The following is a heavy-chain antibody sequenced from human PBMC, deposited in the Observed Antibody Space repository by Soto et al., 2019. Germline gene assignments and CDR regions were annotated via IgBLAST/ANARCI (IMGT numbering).Heavy chain of an antibody. CDR2: IYHSGST. CDR3: ARSASTVTTLDY. Sequence: QLQLQESGSGLVKPSQTLSLTCAVSGGSISSGGYSWSWIRQPPGKGLEWVGYIYHSGSTYYNPSLKRRVTISVDRSKNQFSLKLSSVPAADPSVYYCARSASTVTTLDYWGQGTLVTVSS. J-gene: IGHJ4*02. CDR1: GGSISSGGYS. D-gene: IGHD1-1*01. V-gene: IGHV4-30-2*01.